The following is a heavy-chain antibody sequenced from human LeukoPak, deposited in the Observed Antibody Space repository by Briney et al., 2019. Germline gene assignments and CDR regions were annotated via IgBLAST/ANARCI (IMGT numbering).Heavy chain of an antibody. V-gene: IGHV3-7*01. J-gene: IGHJ4*02. CDR2: IKQDGSEK. D-gene: IGHD3-10*01. Sequence: PGGSLRLSCAASGFTFSSYWMSWVRQAPGKGLEWVANIKQDGSEKYYVDSVKGRFTISRDNAKNSLYLQMNSLRAEDTAVYYCARGEMVRGVIIWRQIFNYFDYWGQGTLVTVSS. CDR3: ARGEMVRGVIIWRQIFNYFDY. CDR1: GFTFSSYW.